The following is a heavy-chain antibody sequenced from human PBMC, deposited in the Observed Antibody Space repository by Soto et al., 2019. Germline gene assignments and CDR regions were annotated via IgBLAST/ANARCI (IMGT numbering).Heavy chain of an antibody. Sequence: ASVKVSCKASGYTFSGYYIHWLRQAPGQGLEWMGWINPNSGGTNYAQKIQGRVTVTRDTPTSTAYMELSRLTSDDTAVYYCARSLTDGYCTITSCYTTPLYGMEIRREATT. CDR3: ARSLTDGYCTITSCYTTPLYGMEI. J-gene: IGHJ6*01. CDR1: GYTFSGYY. CDR2: INPNSGGT. V-gene: IGHV1-2*02. D-gene: IGHD2-2*02.